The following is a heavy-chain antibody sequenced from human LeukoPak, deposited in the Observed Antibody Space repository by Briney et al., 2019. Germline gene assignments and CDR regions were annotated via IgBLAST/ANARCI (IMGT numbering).Heavy chain of an antibody. V-gene: IGHV4-34*12. CDR1: GGSFSGYY. CDR2: IFYTGTT. D-gene: IGHD3-10*01. J-gene: IGHJ6*03. Sequence: PSETLSLTCAVYGGSFSGYYWGWIRQPPGKGLEWIGSIFYTGTTFYIPSLKSRLTISVDTSKNQFSLRLTSVTAADTAVYYCARHAPSYDYYGSGGYYMDVWGTGTTVTISS. CDR3: ARHAPSYDYYGSGGYYMDV.